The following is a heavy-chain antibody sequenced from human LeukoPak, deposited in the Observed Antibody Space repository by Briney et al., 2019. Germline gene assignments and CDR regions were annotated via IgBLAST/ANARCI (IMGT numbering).Heavy chain of an antibody. V-gene: IGHV4-4*07. Sequence: KPSETLSLTCTVSGGSISSYYWSWIRQPAGKGLEWIGRIYTSGSTNYNPSLKSRVTMSVDTSKNQFSLKLSSVTAADTAVYYCARDLGRLAIRYWYFDLWGRGTLVTVSS. CDR3: ARDLGRLAIRYWYFDL. J-gene: IGHJ2*01. CDR1: GGSISSYY. CDR2: IYTSGST.